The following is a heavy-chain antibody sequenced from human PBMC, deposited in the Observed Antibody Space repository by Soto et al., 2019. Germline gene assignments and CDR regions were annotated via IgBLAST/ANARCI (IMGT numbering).Heavy chain of an antibody. CDR1: GYSFTDYR. J-gene: IGHJ6*02. CDR2: INPKSGGT. CDR3: ARGDSTDCANGVCSFFYNHDMDV. Sequence: ASVKVSCKASGYSFTDYRIHWVRQAPGQGLEWLGRINPKSGGTSTAQKFQGWVTMTTDTSISTASMELTRLTSDDTALYYCARGDSTDCANGVCSFFYNHDMDVWG. D-gene: IGHD2-8*01. V-gene: IGHV1-2*04.